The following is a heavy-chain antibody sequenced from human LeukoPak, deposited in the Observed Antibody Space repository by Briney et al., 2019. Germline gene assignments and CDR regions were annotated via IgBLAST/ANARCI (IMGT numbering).Heavy chain of an antibody. J-gene: IGHJ4*02. V-gene: IGHV4-34*01. D-gene: IGHD5-18*01. CDR1: GGSFSGYY. CDR3: ARGQAMGYYFDY. Sequence: XETLSLTCAVYGGSFSGYYWSWIRQPPGKGLEWIGEINHSGSTNYNPSLKSRVTISVDTSKNQFSLKLSSVTAADTAVYYCARGQAMGYYFDYWGQGTLVTVSS. CDR2: INHSGST.